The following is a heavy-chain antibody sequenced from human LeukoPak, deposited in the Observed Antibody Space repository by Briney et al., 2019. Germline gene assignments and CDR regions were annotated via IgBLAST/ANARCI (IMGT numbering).Heavy chain of an antibody. D-gene: IGHD6-19*01. CDR3: ARFVYDSSGWSYYFDY. Sequence: SETLSLTCTVSGGSISSSSYYWGWIRQPPGKGLEWIGIIYYSGSTYYNLSLRSRVTISVDTSKNQFSLKLSSVTAADTAVYYCARFVYDSSGWSYYFDYWGQGTLVTVSS. CDR2: IYYSGST. V-gene: IGHV4-39*01. J-gene: IGHJ4*02. CDR1: GGSISSSSYY.